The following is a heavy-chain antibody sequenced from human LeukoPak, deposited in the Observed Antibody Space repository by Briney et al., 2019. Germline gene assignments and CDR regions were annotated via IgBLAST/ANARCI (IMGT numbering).Heavy chain of an antibody. V-gene: IGHV3-30*02. J-gene: IGHJ4*02. CDR3: VKDLYGSGSYPDY. Sequence: PGGSLRLSCAASGFTFSSYGMHWVRQAPGKGLEWVAFIRYDGTTKYYADSVKGRFTISRDNSKNTLYLQMNSLRGEDTAVYYCVKDLYGSGSYPDYWGQGTLVTVSS. CDR2: IRYDGTTK. D-gene: IGHD3-10*01. CDR1: GFTFSSYG.